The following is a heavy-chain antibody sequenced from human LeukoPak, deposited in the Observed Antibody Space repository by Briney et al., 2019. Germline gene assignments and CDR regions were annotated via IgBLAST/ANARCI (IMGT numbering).Heavy chain of an antibody. J-gene: IGHJ4*02. V-gene: IGHV1-2*06. D-gene: IGHD2-2*01. CDR3: ARDYCSSTSCLFDY. Sequence: ASVKVSCKASGYTFTGYHMHWVRQAPGQGLEWMGRINPNSGDTNYAQKFQGRVTMTRDTSISTAYMELSRLRSDDTAVFCCARDYCSSTSCLFDYWGQGTLVTVSS. CDR1: GYTFTGYH. CDR2: INPNSGDT.